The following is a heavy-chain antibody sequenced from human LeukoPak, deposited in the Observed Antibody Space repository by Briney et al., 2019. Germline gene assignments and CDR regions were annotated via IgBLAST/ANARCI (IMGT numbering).Heavy chain of an antibody. J-gene: IGHJ5*02. CDR2: IYSGST. V-gene: IGHV4-59*01. D-gene: IGHD3-10*01. Sequence: SETLSLTCSVSGASISSFYWNWIRQPPGKGLEWIGHIYSGSTNYNPSLKSRVSISLDTSKNHFSLKLNSVTAADTAVYFCVGEKYGSGTSGWFDPWGQGALVTVSS. CDR3: VGEKYGSGTSGWFDP. CDR1: GASISSFY.